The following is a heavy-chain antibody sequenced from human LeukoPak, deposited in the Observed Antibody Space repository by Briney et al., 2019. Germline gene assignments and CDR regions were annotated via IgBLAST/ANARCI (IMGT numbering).Heavy chain of an antibody. CDR1: GFTLSSYS. Sequence: PGGSLRLSCAGSGFTLSSYSMDWVRQAPGKGLEWVSSISSSSSYIYYADSVKGRFTISRDNAKNSLYLQMNSLRAEDTAVYYCARDQAGSGHYADYWGQGTLVTVSS. J-gene: IGHJ4*02. CDR2: ISSSSSYI. D-gene: IGHD3-10*01. V-gene: IGHV3-21*01. CDR3: ARDQAGSGHYADY.